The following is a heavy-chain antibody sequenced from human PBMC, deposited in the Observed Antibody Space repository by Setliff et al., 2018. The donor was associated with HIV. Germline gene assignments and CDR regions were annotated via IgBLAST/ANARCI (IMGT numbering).Heavy chain of an antibody. CDR3: ARAPPGIQNDAFDV. CDR2: IYYSGST. CDR1: GGSISNSRYY. J-gene: IGHJ3*01. Sequence: PSETLSLTCTVSGGSISNSRYYWSWIRQPPGKGLEWIGSIYYSGSTYYNPSLKSRVTISVDTSRDQFSLQLTSVTAADTAVYYCARAPPGIQNDAFDVWGQGTMVTVSS. V-gene: IGHV4-39*07.